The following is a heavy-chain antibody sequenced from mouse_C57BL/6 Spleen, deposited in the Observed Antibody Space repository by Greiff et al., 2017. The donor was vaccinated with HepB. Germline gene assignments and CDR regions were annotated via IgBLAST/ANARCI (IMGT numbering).Heavy chain of an antibody. J-gene: IGHJ2*01. CDR1: GFSLSTFGMG. V-gene: IGHV8-8*01. CDR3: ARIPSTVVAYYFDY. CDR2: IWWDDDK. D-gene: IGHD1-1*01. Sequence: QVTLKECGPGILQPSQTLSLTCSFSGFSLSTFGMGVGWIRQPSGKGLEWLAHIWWDDDKYYNPALKSRLTISKDTSKNQVFLKIANVDTADTATYYCARIPSTVVAYYFDYWGQGTTLTVSS.